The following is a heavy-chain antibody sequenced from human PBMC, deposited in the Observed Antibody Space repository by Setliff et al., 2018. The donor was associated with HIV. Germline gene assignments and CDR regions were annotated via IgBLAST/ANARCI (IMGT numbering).Heavy chain of an antibody. D-gene: IGHD3-10*01. V-gene: IGHV4-31*03. CDR1: GGSISSSGNY. J-gene: IGHJ6*02. Sequence: PSETLSLTCTVSGGSISSSGNYWTWIRQRPGKGLEWIGYIYYTGSTYYHPSLKSRVLISVDTSNNLFSLSLRSVTAADTAVYYCARDLSPYGSGDPYYYYGMDVWGQGTTVTDS. CDR2: IYYTGST. CDR3: ARDLSPYGSGDPYYYYGMDV.